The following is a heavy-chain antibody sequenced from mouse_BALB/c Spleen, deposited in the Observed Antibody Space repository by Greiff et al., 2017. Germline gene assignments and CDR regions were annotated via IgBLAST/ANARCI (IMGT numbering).Heavy chain of an antibody. Sequence: EVKLMESGGGLVQPGGSLKLSCAASGFTFSSYTMSWVRQTPEKRLEWVAYISNGGGSTYYPDTVKGRFTISRDNAKNTLYLQMSSLKSEDTAMYYCARQGGSSYGDYAMDYWGQGTSVTVSS. V-gene: IGHV5-12-2*01. CDR1: GFTFSSYT. D-gene: IGHD1-1*01. J-gene: IGHJ4*01. CDR2: ISNGGGST. CDR3: ARQGGSSYGDYAMDY.